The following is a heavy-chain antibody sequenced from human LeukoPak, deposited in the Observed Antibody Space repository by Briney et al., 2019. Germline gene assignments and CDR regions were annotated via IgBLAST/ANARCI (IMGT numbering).Heavy chain of an antibody. Sequence: GSSVKVSCKASGGTFSSYAISWVRQAPGQGLEWMGGIIPIFGTANYAQKFQGRVTITTDESTSTAYMELSSLRSEDTAVYYCARSSITIFGVVNPSDYWGQGTLVTVSS. V-gene: IGHV1-69*05. CDR3: ARSSITIFGVVNPSDY. CDR1: GGTFSSYA. D-gene: IGHD3-3*01. CDR2: IIPIFGTA. J-gene: IGHJ4*02.